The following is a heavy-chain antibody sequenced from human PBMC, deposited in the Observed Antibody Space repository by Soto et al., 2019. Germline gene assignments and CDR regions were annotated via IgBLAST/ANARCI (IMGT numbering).Heavy chain of an antibody. J-gene: IGHJ3*02. CDR1: GFRFTDVG. V-gene: IGHV3-15*01. Sequence: EVQLVESGGGVIKAGGSLRLSCEASGFRFTDVGMTWVRQAPGKGREWVGRIKRKMDGDTTEYAAPVKGRYSISRDDFKNTMFLQMNSLKSEDTGVYYCAADAQCSSVDCPGAFDIWGQGTMVIVSS. CDR2: IKRKMDGDTT. CDR3: AADAQCSSVDCPGAFDI. D-gene: IGHD2-2*01.